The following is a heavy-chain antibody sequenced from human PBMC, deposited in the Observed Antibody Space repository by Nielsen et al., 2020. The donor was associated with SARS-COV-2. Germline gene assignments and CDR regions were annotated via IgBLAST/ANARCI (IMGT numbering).Heavy chain of an antibody. CDR2: IIPIFGTA. Sequence: SVKVSCKASGGTFSSYAISWVRQAPGQGLEWMGGIIPIFGTANYAQKFQGRVTITADESTSTAYMELSSLRSEDTAVYYCARDQRRYTNYPDYYGMDVWGQGTTVTVSS. J-gene: IGHJ6*02. CDR1: GGTFSSYA. D-gene: IGHD4-11*01. CDR3: ARDQRRYTNYPDYYGMDV. V-gene: IGHV1-69*13.